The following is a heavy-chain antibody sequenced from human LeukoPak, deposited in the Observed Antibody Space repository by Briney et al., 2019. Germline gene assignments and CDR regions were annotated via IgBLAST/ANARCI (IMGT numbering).Heavy chain of an antibody. V-gene: IGHV3-9*02. CDR2: ISWNSGSI. Sequence: PGGSLRLSCAASGFTSDDYAMHWVRQAPGKGLEWVSGISWNSGSIGYADSVKGRFTISRDNAKNSLYLQMNSLRAEDTALYYCAKGYYYYYMDVWGKGTTVTVSS. CDR1: GFTSDDYA. CDR3: AKGYYYYYMDV. J-gene: IGHJ6*03.